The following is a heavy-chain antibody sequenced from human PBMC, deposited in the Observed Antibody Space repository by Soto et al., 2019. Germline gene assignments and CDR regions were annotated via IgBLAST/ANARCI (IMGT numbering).Heavy chain of an antibody. CDR1: GGSISSSSYY. D-gene: IGHD5-18*01. CDR3: ARGYSYGYYYYYGMDV. CDR2: IYYSGST. V-gene: IGHV4-39*01. J-gene: IGHJ6*02. Sequence: TLSLTCTVSGGSISSSSYYWGWIRQPPGKGLEWIGSIYYSGSTYYNPSLKSRVTISVDTSKNQFSLKLSSVTAADTAVYYCARGYSYGYYYYYGMDVWGQGTTVTISS.